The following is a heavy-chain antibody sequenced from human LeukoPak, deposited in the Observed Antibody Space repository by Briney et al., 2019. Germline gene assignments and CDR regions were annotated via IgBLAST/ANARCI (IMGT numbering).Heavy chain of an antibody. CDR2: IDYSGST. D-gene: IGHD3-3*01. V-gene: IGHV4-59*01. CDR3: ARFDFWSGFLDY. J-gene: IGHJ4*02. Sequence: PSETLSLTCTVSGGSISSYYWSWIRQPPGKGLEWIGFIDYSGSTNYNPSLKSRVTISVDTSKNQFSLKLSSVTAADTAVYYCARFDFWSGFLDYWGQGTLVTVSS. CDR1: GGSISSYY.